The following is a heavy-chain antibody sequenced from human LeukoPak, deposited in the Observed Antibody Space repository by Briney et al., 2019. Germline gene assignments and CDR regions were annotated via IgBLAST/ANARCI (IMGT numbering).Heavy chain of an antibody. CDR2: IYYNGNR. CDR3: ARGGLPSNNWQLGY. CDR1: GGSISSYC. V-gene: IGHV4-59*01. J-gene: IGHJ4*02. D-gene: IGHD1-1*01. Sequence: PSETLSLTCTVSGGSISSYCWNCIRQSPGKRLEWIGYIYYNGNRAYNPSLKSRVSISVDTSKNQFSLKLSSVTAADTAVYYCARGGLPSNNWQLGYWGQGSRVTVSS.